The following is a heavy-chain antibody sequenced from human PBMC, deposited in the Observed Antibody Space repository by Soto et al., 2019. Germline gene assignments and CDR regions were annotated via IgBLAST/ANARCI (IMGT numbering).Heavy chain of an antibody. CDR1: GFTFSSYG. CDR2: IWYDGSNK. V-gene: IGHV3-33*01. J-gene: IGHJ6*02. CDR3: ARDRGGGYYYGMDV. D-gene: IGHD3-10*01. Sequence: GGSLRLSCAASGFTFSSYGMHWVRQAPGKGLEWVAVIWYDGSNKYYADSVKGRFTISRDNSKNTLYLQMNSLRAEDAAVYYCARDRGGGYYYGMDVWGQGTTVTVSS.